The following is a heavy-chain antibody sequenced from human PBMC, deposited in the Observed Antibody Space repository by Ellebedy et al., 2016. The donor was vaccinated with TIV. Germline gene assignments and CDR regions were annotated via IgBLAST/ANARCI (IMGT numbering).Heavy chain of an antibody. CDR2: SISG. CDR3: VQVPGPRQQLRGGGTH. Sequence: GGSLRLXXPGSGFNLDTNSLHSVRQAPGRWLEWVASSISGYYADSVKGLFTISSDNAKNSLFLQMNSLRVDDTAVYYCVQVPGPRQQLRGGGTHWGQGTLVTVSS. D-gene: IGHD6-13*01. CDR1: GFNLDTNS. V-gene: IGHV3-21*01. J-gene: IGHJ4*02.